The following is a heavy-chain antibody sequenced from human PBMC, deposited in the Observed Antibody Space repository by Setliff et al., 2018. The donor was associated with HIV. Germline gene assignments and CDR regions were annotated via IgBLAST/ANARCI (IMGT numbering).Heavy chain of an antibody. D-gene: IGHD1-1*01. V-gene: IGHV1-69*01. J-gene: IGHJ3*01. Sequence: FKNLAISWVRQAPGQGLEWMGGVIPSFATANYAQKFQGRITITADELTSTVYMDLNSLKSEDSAVYYCANPHDGGAFDVWGQGTAVTVSS. CDR3: ANPHDGGAFDV. CDR2: VIPSFATA. CDR1: FKNLA.